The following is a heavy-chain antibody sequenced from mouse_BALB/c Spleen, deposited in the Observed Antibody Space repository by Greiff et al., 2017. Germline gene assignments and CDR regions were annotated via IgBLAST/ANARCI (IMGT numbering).Heavy chain of an antibody. J-gene: IGHJ4*01. D-gene: IGHD1-1*01. CDR1: GFSLTGYG. Sequence: VKLVESGPGLVAPSQSLSITCTVSGFSLTGYGVNWVRQPPGKGLEWLGMIWGDGSTDYNSALKSRLSISKDNSKSQVFLKMNSLQTDDTARYYCARDPLYYYGSSSYAMDYWGQGTSVTVSS. CDR2: IWGDGST. V-gene: IGHV2-6-7*01. CDR3: ARDPLYYYGSSSYAMDY.